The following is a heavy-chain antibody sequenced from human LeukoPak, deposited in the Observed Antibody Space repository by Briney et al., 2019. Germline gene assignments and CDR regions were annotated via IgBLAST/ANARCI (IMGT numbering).Heavy chain of an antibody. CDR1: GGSISSYY. J-gene: IGHJ4*02. V-gene: IGHV4-59*12. D-gene: IGHD4-11*01. Sequence: PSETLSLTCTVSGGSISSYYWSWIRQPPGKGLEWIGYIYYSGSTNYNPSLKSRVTISVDTSKNQFSLKLSSVTAADTAVYYCARGRYSNYNWGQGTLVTVSS. CDR3: ARGRYSNYN. CDR2: IYYSGST.